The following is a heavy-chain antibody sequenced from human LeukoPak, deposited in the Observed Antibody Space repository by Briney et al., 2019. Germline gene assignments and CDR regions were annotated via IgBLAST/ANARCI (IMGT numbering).Heavy chain of an antibody. J-gene: IGHJ6*03. V-gene: IGHV4-39*01. CDR3: ARLHYGGNYGYYYYYMDV. CDR1: VGSMSSSSYY. CDR2: IYYTGST. Sequence: SLACAVSVGSMSSSSYYGGWNRQPPGKGLEWNGSIYYTGSTYYNPSLKSRVTISVDTSKNQFSLKLSSVTAADAAVYYCARLHYGGNYGYYYYYMDVWGKGTTVTVSS. D-gene: IGHD4-23*01.